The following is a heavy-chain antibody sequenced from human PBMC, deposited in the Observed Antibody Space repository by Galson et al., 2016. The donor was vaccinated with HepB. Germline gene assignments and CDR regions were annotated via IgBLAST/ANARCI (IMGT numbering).Heavy chain of an antibody. CDR1: GFTFNIYS. D-gene: IGHD3-10*01. Sequence: SLRLSCAASGFTFNIYSMNWVRQAPGRGLEWVSSFTSSNSHKYYADSVKGRFTISRDNAKNLLFLQMDNLRVDDTAVYYCARDPRGSVTTWYFDLWGPGTLVTVSS. V-gene: IGHV3-21*01. CDR3: ARDPRGSVTTWYFDL. CDR2: FTSSNSHK. J-gene: IGHJ2*01.